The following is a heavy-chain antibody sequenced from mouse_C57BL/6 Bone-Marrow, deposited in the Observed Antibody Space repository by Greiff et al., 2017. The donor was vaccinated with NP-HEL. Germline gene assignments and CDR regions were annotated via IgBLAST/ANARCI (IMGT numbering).Heavy chain of an antibody. Sequence: EVKLMESGGGLVQPGGSMKLSCVASGFTFSNYWMNWVRQSPEKGLEWVAQIRLKSDNYATHYAESVKGRFTISRDDSKSSVYLQMNNLRAEDTGIYYCTAYYSNYVDYFDYWGQGTTLTVSS. V-gene: IGHV6-3*01. CDR1: GFTFSNYW. CDR3: TAYYSNYVDYFDY. D-gene: IGHD2-5*01. J-gene: IGHJ2*01. CDR2: IRLKSDNYAT.